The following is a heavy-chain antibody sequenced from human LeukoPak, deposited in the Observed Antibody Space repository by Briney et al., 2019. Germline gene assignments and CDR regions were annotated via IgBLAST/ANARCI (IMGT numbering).Heavy chain of an antibody. J-gene: IGHJ3*02. V-gene: IGHV3-7*01. CDR2: INQDGSGQ. CDR3: ARDPYSSGGYGAFDM. CDR1: GFNFRSFW. Sequence: GGSLRLSCAGSGFNFRSFWRTWVRQTPGKGLEWVANINQDGSGQEYVDSVKGRFTISRDNAKNSLFLQMDSLRAEDTAVYYCARDPYSSGGYGAFDMWGQGTMVTVSS. D-gene: IGHD2-15*01.